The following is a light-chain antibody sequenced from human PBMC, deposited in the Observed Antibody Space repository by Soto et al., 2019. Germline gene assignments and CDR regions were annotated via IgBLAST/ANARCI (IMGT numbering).Light chain of an antibody. J-gene: IGLJ1*01. V-gene: IGLV2-23*01. CDR3: CSYASSRSYV. Sequence: QSALTQPASVSGSPGQSITISCTGTSSDVGSFNLVSWYEQHPGKAPKLMIYEGNKRPSGVSKRLSGSKSGKTASLTISGLRAEDEADYSCCSYASSRSYVFGTGTKVTVL. CDR2: EGN. CDR1: SSDVGSFNL.